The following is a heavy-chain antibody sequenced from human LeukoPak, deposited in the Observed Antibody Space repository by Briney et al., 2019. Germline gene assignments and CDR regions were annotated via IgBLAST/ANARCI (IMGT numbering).Heavy chain of an antibody. Sequence: GSLRLSCEVSGFIFSNSWMHWVRQTPGKGLVWVSRMYGDMSDISYADSLKGRFTISRDNAKNTVYLQMNSLRGEDTAVYYCARDLGLRGSKWGQGTLVTVSS. CDR1: GFIFSNSW. V-gene: IGHV3-74*01. D-gene: IGHD4-23*01. J-gene: IGHJ4*02. CDR2: MYGDMSDI. CDR3: ARDLGLRGSK.